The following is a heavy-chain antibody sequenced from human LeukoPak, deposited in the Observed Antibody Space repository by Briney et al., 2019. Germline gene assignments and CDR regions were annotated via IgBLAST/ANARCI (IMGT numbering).Heavy chain of an antibody. J-gene: IGHJ4*02. CDR3: ARLFNYDFWSGYYPAPYFDY. D-gene: IGHD3-3*01. CDR1: GGSISSYY. CDR2: NYYSGST. V-gene: IGHV4-59*08. Sequence: SETLSLTCTVSGGSISSYYWSWIRQPPGKGLEWIGYNYYSGSTNYNPSLKSRVTISVDTSKNQFSLKLSSVTAADTAVYYCARLFNYDFWSGYYPAPYFDYWGQGTLVTVSS.